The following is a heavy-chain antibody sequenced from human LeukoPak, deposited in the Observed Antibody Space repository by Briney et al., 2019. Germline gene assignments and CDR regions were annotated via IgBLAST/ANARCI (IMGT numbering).Heavy chain of an antibody. CDR3: ASTNDFWSGYYYYGMDV. V-gene: IGHV4-59*08. CDR2: IYYSGST. CDR1: GGSISSYY. J-gene: IGHJ6*02. D-gene: IGHD3-3*01. Sequence: SETPSLTCTVSGGSISSYYWSWIRQPPGKGLEWIGYIYYSGSTNYNPSLKSRVTISVDTSKNQFSLKLSSVTAADTAVYYCASTNDFWSGYYYYGMDVWGQGTTVTVSS.